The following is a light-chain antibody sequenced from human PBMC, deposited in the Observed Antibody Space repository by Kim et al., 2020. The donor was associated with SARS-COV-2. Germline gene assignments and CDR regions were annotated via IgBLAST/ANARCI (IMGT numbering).Light chain of an antibody. CDR3: QVWDSSSDHWV. CDR1: NNRIKS. J-gene: IGLJ3*02. Sequence: ARGTRTRLPCGENNNRIKSVHWDDQKPGQSRVLVIYYDSDRPSGIPGRFSGSNYGNTATLTISRVEAGDEADYYCQVWDSSSDHWVFGGGTQLTVL. CDR2: YDS. V-gene: IGLV3-21*04.